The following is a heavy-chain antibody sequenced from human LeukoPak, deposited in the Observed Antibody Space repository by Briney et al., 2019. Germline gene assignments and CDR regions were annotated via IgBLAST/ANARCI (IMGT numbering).Heavy chain of an antibody. V-gene: IGHV3-74*01. Sequence: GGSLRLSCAASGFTLSPYWMHWVREALGKGLLWVSRINSDGSTTDYADSVQGRFTISRGNAKNTLYLQMNSLRAEDTAVYYCARGRKAGVDNYYYMDVWGKGTTVTVSS. CDR3: ARGRKAGVDNYYYMDV. J-gene: IGHJ6*03. CDR2: INSDGSTT. D-gene: IGHD3-10*01. CDR1: GFTLSPYW.